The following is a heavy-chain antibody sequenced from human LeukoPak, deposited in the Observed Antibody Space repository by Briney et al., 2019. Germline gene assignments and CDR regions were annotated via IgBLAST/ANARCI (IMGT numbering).Heavy chain of an antibody. D-gene: IGHD4-11*01. J-gene: IGHJ6*03. CDR1: GFTFDDYG. Sequence: GGSLRLSCAASGFTFDDYGMSWVRQAPGKGLEWVSGINWNGGSTGYADSVKGRFTISRDNAKNSLYLQMNSLRAEDTALYYCTTVFAGDYSNSYYYMDVWGKGTTVTVSS. CDR2: INWNGGST. V-gene: IGHV3-20*04. CDR3: TTVFAGDYSNSYYYMDV.